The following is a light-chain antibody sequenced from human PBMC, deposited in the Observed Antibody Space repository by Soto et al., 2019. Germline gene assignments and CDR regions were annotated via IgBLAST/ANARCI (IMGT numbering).Light chain of an antibody. Sequence: QSAPTQPASGSWPPSQSVTISCTLNNSDVGSYNLVSWYQQHPGKAPKLMIYEDNERPSGVSNRFSVSKSGYTASLTISGLQAEDEADYYCCSYARTSTYVFGSGTKVTVL. V-gene: IGLV2-23*01. CDR1: NSDVGSYNL. CDR2: EDN. J-gene: IGLJ1*01. CDR3: CSYARTSTYV.